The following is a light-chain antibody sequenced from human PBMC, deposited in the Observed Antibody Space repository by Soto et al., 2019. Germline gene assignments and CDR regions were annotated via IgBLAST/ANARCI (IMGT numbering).Light chain of an antibody. CDR3: CSDAGSSTWV. J-gene: IGLJ3*02. V-gene: IGLV2-23*01. Sequence: QSALTQPASVSGSPGQSITISCTGTSSDVGSYNLVSWYQQHPGKAPKLMIYEGSKRPSGVYNRFSGSKSGNTAYQTISGLQAQDEADYYCCSDAGSSTWVFGGGTKLTVL. CDR2: EGS. CDR1: SSDVGSYNL.